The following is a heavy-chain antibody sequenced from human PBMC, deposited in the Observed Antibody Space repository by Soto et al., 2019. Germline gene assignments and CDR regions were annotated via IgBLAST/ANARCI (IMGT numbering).Heavy chain of an antibody. Sequence: QVQLVESGGGVVQPGRSLRLSCAVSGFTFNSFGMNWVRQALAKGLEWVAVISYDGSTKYHADSVKGRFIISRDNSKNTLYLQMNGLRTEDTAVYYCAKAVYMAINPRHQYYGMDVWGEGTTVTVSS. CDR2: ISYDGSTK. D-gene: IGHD3-16*01. V-gene: IGHV3-30*18. CDR3: AKAVYMAINPRHQYYGMDV. CDR1: GFTFNSFG. J-gene: IGHJ6*04.